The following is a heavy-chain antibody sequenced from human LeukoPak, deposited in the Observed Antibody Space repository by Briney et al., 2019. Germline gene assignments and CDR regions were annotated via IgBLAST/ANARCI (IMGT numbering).Heavy chain of an antibody. Sequence: GGSLRLSCAAPGFTFSSYSMNWVRQAPGKGLEWVSYISSSSSTIYYADSVKGRFTISRDNAKNSLYLQMNSLRAEDTAVYYCARDSEDDFWSGYLFDYWGQGTLVTVPS. J-gene: IGHJ4*02. CDR1: GFTFSSYS. CDR3: ARDSEDDFWSGYLFDY. CDR2: ISSSSSTI. D-gene: IGHD3-3*01. V-gene: IGHV3-48*01.